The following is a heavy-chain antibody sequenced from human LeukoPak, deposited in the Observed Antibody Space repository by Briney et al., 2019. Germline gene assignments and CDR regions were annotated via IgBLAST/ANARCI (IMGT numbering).Heavy chain of an antibody. CDR2: ISSSSSLI. D-gene: IGHD6-13*01. V-gene: IGHV3-21*01. J-gene: IGHJ6*03. CDR1: GFTFSYYS. CDR3: AKVDRGDYSSSPVPYYNYYMNV. Sequence: PGGSLRLSCAASGFTFSYYSMNWVRQAPGRGLEWVSCISSSSSLIFYSDSVRGRFTISRDNAKKLLYLHMNSLRVEDTAVYYCAKVDRGDYSSSPVPYYNYYMNVWGKGTTATVSS.